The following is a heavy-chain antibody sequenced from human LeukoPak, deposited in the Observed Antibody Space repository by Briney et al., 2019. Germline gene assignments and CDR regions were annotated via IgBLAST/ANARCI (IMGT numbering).Heavy chain of an antibody. V-gene: IGHV4-59*01. CDR2: IYYSGST. CDR3: ARGKIGSYYYYYYMDV. CDR1: GGSISSYY. J-gene: IGHJ6*03. D-gene: IGHD1-26*01. Sequence: SETLSLTCTVSGGSISSYYWSWIRQPPGKGLEWIGYIYYSGSTNYNPSLKGRVTISVDTSKNQFSLKLSSVTAADTAVYYCARGKIGSYYYYYYMDVWGKGTTVTVSS.